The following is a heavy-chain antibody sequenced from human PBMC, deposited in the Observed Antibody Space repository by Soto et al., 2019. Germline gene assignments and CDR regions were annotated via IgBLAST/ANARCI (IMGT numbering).Heavy chain of an antibody. CDR3: ARTPLD. V-gene: IGHV4-31*01. Sequence: QVQLQESGPGLVKPSQTLSLTCTVSGGAISRGGYYWSWIRQHPGKGLEWIGSIYYSGTTYYNPSLKTPVTITLDTSKNQSSLELSSVTAADTAVYYCARTPLDWGQGTLVTVSS. J-gene: IGHJ4*02. CDR1: GGAISRGGYY. CDR2: IYYSGTT.